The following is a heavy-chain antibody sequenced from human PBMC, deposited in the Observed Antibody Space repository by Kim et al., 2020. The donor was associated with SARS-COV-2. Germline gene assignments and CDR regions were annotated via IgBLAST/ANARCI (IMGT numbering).Heavy chain of an antibody. V-gene: IGHV4-59*13. J-gene: IGHJ6*01. D-gene: IGHD5-12*01. Sequence: SETLSLTCTVSGGSISSYYWSWIRQPPGKGLEWIGYIYYSGRTNYNPSLKSRVPISVDTSKNQFSLKLSSVTAANTAVYYCARVQGSGGRWLQHAGMDV. CDR3: ARVQGSGGRWLQHAGMDV. CDR2: IYYSGRT. CDR1: GGSISSYY.